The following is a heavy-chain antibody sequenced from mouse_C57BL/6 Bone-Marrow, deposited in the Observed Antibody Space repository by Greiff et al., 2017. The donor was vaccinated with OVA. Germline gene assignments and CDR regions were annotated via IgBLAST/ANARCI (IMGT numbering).Heavy chain of an antibody. V-gene: IGHV5-9*01. CDR2: ISGGGGNT. J-gene: IGHJ4*01. Sequence: DVKLVESGGGLVKPGGSLKLSCAASGFTFSSYTMSWVRQTPEKRLEWVATISGGGGNTYYPDSVKGRFTISRDNAKNTLYLQMSSLRSEDTALYYCARHKTTVVVSYYAMDYWGQGTSVTVSS. D-gene: IGHD1-1*01. CDR1: GFTFSSYT. CDR3: ARHKTTVVVSYYAMDY.